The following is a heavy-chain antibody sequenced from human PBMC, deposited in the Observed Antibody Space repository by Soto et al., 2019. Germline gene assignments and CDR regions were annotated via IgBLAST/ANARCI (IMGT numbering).Heavy chain of an antibody. CDR3: ARDTDTTSHYGSFDH. D-gene: IGHD3-9*01. CDR1: GFTFSNYG. J-gene: IGHJ4*02. V-gene: IGHV3-33*01. Sequence: HPGGSLRLSCTTSGFTFSNYGMHWVRQAPGKGLEWVAVFWANGINKYYADSVKGRFTVSRDNSKNTLYLQMDSLRAEDTAMYYCARDTDTTSHYGSFDHWGQGT. CDR2: FWANGINK.